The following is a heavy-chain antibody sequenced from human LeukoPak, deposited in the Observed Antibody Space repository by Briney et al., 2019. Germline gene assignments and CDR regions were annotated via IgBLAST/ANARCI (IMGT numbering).Heavy chain of an antibody. CDR1: GYTFTSYD. D-gene: IGHD3-10*02. Sequence: AAVKVSCKASGYTFTSYDINWVRQATGQGLEWMGWMNPNSGNTVYAQKFQGRLTITRNTSIGTAYMDLSSLRSEDTAVYYCAMFGYRDPAGYWGQGTLVTVSS. CDR3: AMFGYRDPAGY. CDR2: MNPNSGNT. V-gene: IGHV1-8*03. J-gene: IGHJ4*02.